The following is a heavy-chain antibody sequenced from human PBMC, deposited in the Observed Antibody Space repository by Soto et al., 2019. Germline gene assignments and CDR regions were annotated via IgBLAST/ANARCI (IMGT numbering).Heavy chain of an antibody. J-gene: IGHJ4*02. Sequence: APVKAACNASGYTFTRYGITWVRKAPGQGLEWMGWIRAYNGNTNYAQKLQGRVTMTTGTSTSTAYMELRSLRSDDTAVYYCARDVTIFGVVGDYWGQGTLVTVSS. D-gene: IGHD3-3*01. CDR1: GYTFTRYG. CDR2: IRAYNGNT. V-gene: IGHV1-18*01. CDR3: ARDVTIFGVVGDY.